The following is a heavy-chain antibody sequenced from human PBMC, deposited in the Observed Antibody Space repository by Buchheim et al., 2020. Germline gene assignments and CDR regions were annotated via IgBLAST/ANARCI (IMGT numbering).Heavy chain of an antibody. Sequence: EVQLVQSGAEVKKAGESLRISCKGSGYSFTTYWIGWVRQMPGKGLEWMGIIYPHDSDTRYSPSFQGQVTISADQSIHTAYLQWSSLKASDTAIYYCARRTLILPSMGWFDPWGQGTL. J-gene: IGHJ5*02. CDR2: IYPHDSDT. CDR3: ARRTLILPSMGWFDP. V-gene: IGHV5-51*01. CDR1: GYSFTTYW. D-gene: IGHD2/OR15-2a*01.